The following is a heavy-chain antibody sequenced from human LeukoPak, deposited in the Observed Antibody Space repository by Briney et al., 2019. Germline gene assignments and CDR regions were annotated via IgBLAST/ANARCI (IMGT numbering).Heavy chain of an antibody. V-gene: IGHV4-34*01. CDR3: ARGQYKRDY. Sequence: SETLSLTCAVYGGSFSGYFWSRIRQPPGKGLEWIGDVHHGGRTYYNPSLKSRVTISVDTSKNQFSLNLRSVTAADTAVYYCARGQYKRDYWGQGTLVTVSS. D-gene: IGHD1-14*01. CDR1: GGSFSGYF. CDR2: VHHGGRT. J-gene: IGHJ4*02.